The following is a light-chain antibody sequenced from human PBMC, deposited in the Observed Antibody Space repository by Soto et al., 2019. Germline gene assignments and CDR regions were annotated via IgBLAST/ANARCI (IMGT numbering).Light chain of an antibody. V-gene: IGKV3-15*01. Sequence: ERGMTQSPATLSVSPGERATLSSTASQSVSSNVAWYQQKPGRAPRLLIYGASTRATVIPARFSGSGSGTEFTLTISSLQSEDFAVYYCQQYNNWPRPFGQGTKVDIK. J-gene: IGKJ1*01. CDR1: QSVSSN. CDR3: QQYNNWPRP. CDR2: GAS.